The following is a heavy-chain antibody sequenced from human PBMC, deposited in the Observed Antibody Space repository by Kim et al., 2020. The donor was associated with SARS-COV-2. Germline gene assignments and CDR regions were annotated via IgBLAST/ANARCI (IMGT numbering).Heavy chain of an antibody. D-gene: IGHD2-2*01. J-gene: IGHJ5*02. CDR3: ALGYCSSTSCRGIDP. Sequence: QKFQGRVTITADKSTSTAYMELSSLRSEDTAVYYCALGYCSSTSCRGIDPWGQGTLVTVSS. V-gene: IGHV1-69*02.